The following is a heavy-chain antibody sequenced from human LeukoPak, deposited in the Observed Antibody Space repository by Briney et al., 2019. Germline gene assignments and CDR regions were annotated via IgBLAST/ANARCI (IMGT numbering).Heavy chain of an antibody. D-gene: IGHD2-15*01. CDR3: GRDCSGGSCYSLVRYGMDV. V-gene: IGHV1-18*01. J-gene: IGHJ6*02. CDR2: ISAHNGNT. CDR1: GYTFTNYG. Sequence: GASVMVSCKASGYTFTNYGISWVRQAPGQGLEWMGWISAHNGNTNYAQKLQGRVTMTTDTSTSTAYMELTSLRSDDTAVYYCGRDCSGGSCYSLVRYGMDVWGQGTTVTVSS.